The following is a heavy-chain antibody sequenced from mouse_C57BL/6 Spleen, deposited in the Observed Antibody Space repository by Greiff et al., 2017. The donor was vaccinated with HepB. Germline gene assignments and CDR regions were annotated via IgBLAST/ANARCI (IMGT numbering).Heavy chain of an antibody. D-gene: IGHD2-4*01. J-gene: IGHJ3*01. CDR2: INPSNGGT. Sequence: QVQLQQSGTELVKPGASVKLSCKASGYTFTSYWMHWVKQRPGQGLEWIGNINPSNGGTNYNEKFKSKATLTVDKSSSTAYMQLSSLTSEDSAVYYCARVGSTMIKAWFAYWGQGTLVTVSA. CDR3: ARVGSTMIKAWFAY. CDR1: GYTFTSYW. V-gene: IGHV1-53*01.